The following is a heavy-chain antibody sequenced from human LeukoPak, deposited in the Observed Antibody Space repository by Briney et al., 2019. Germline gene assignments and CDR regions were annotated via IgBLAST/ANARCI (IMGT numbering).Heavy chain of an antibody. CDR1: GGSISSYY. CDR2: ISYSGST. D-gene: IGHD3-22*01. J-gene: IGHJ4*02. Sequence: SETLSLTCTVPGGSISSYYWSWIRQPPGKGLEWIGYISYSGSTNYNPSLKSRVTITVDTSKNQFSLKLSSVTAADTAVYYCAREGYDSNIYYKADYWGQGTLVTVSS. CDR3: AREGYDSNIYYKADY. V-gene: IGHV4-59*01.